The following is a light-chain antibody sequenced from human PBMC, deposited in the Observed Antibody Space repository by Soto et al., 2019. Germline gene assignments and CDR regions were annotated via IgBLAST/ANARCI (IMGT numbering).Light chain of an antibody. CDR2: KAS. CDR3: QQYHSYSWT. J-gene: IGKJ1*01. Sequence: DIQMTQSPSALSASVGDRVTITCRTSQNIRNWLAWYQQKPGKAPKLLIYKASTVESGVPSRFSGSGSGTEFTLAISSLQPDDFATYYCQQYHSYSWTFGQGTKVDIK. V-gene: IGKV1-5*03. CDR1: QNIRNW.